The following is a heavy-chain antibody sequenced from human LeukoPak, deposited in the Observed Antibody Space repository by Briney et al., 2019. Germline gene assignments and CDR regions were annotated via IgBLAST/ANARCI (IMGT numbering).Heavy chain of an antibody. CDR1: GYTFTGYY. Sequence: ASVKVSCKASGYTFTGYYMHWVRQAPGQGLEWMGWINPNSGGTNYAQKFQGRVTMTRDTSISTDYMELSRLRSDDTAVYYCAREENGGREYYDFWSGYHYYFDYWGQGTLVTVSS. CDR2: INPNSGGT. D-gene: IGHD3-3*01. V-gene: IGHV1-2*02. J-gene: IGHJ4*02. CDR3: AREENGGREYYDFWSGYHYYFDY.